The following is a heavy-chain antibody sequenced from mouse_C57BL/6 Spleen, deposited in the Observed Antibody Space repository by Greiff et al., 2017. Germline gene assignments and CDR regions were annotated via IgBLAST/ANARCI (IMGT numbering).Heavy chain of an antibody. CDR2: ISNLAYSI. CDR3: ARLSITTVVAYYAMDY. V-gene: IGHV5-15*04. CDR1: GFTFSDYG. J-gene: IGHJ4*01. D-gene: IGHD1-1*01. Sequence: EVKVEESGGGLVQPGGSLKLSCAASGFTFSDYGMAWVRQAPRKGPEWVAFISNLAYSIYYADTVTGRFTISRENAKNTLYLEMSSLRSEDTAMYYCARLSITTVVAYYAMDYWGQGTSVTVSS.